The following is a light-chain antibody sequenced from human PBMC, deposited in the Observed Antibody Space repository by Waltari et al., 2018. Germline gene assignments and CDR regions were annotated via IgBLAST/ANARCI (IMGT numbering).Light chain of an antibody. J-gene: IGLJ3*02. CDR2: VNSAAGH. CDR3: QTGGHGTWV. Sequence: HQRERGPRYLMKVNSAAGHSRGDEISDRFSGASSEAERHLSISSLQAEDEADYYCQTGGHGTWVFGGGTKLTVL. V-gene: IGLV4-69*01.